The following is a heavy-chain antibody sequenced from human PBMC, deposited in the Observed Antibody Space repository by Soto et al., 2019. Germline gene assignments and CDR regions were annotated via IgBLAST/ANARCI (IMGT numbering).Heavy chain of an antibody. V-gene: IGHV3-30-3*01. CDR2: ISYHGDNT. CDR3: ARALWDLIPVYVFDI. J-gene: IGHJ3*02. Sequence: QVQLAESGGGVVQPGRSLRLSCAASGFTFSSYAMHWVRQAPGKGLEWVAVISYHGDNTSYTDSVQDRFTISRDNSKNTLSLQMHSLRAEDTAVYYCARALWDLIPVYVFDIWGQGTRVTVSS. D-gene: IGHD1-26*01. CDR1: GFTFSSYA.